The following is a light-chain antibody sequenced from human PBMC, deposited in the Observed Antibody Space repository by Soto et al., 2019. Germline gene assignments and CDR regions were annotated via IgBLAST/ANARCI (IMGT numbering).Light chain of an antibody. CDR2: GAS. Sequence: DIQMTQSPSSLSASVGDRVTITCQASPDISSYLNWYQQKPGKAPKLLIYGASNLETGVPPRFSGSGSGTDFTFTISSLQPEDIATYYCQQYDNLPRLTFGGGTKVEIK. V-gene: IGKV1-33*01. J-gene: IGKJ4*01. CDR3: QQYDNLPRLT. CDR1: PDISSY.